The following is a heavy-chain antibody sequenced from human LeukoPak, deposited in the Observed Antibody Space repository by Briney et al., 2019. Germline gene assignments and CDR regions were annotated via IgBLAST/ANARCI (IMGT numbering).Heavy chain of an antibody. J-gene: IGHJ4*02. CDR3: ARAKGYIFFYY. CDR2: INHSGST. Sequence: SETLSLTCAVYGGSFSGYYWSWIRQPPGKGLEWIGEINHSGSTNYNPSLKSRVTISVDTSKNQFSLKLSSVTAADTAVYYCARAKGYIFFYYWGQGTLVTVSS. CDR1: GGSFSGYY. D-gene: IGHD3-16*02. V-gene: IGHV4-34*01.